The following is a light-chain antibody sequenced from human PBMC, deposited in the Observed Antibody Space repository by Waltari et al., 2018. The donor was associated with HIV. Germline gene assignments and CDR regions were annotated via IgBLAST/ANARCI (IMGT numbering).Light chain of an antibody. Sequence: SYELTQPPSVSVSPGQPARITCSGDALPQQYAYWYQQKPGQAPVVVIYKDSERPSGIPERLSGSSSGTTVTLTISGVQTEDEADYYCQSVDRSRVVFGGGTKLTVL. CDR2: KDS. CDR3: QSVDRSRVV. V-gene: IGLV3-25*03. J-gene: IGLJ2*01. CDR1: ALPQQY.